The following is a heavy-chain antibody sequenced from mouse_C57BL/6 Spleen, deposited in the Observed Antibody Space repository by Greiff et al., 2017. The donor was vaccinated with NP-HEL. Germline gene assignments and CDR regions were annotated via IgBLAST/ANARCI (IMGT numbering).Heavy chain of an antibody. J-gene: IGHJ1*03. CDR1: GYAFSSSW. D-gene: IGHD4-1*01. CDR2: IYPGDGDT. V-gene: IGHV1-82*01. Sequence: VQLQQSGLELVKPGASVKISCKASGYAFSSSWMNWVKQRPGKGLEWIGRIYPGDGDTNYNGKFKGKATLTADKSSSTAYMQLSSLTSEDSAVYFCARPANWDGYFDVWGTGTTVTVSS. CDR3: ARPANWDGYFDV.